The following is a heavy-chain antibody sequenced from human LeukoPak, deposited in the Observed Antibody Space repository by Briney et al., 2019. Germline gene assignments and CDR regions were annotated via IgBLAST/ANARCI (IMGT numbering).Heavy chain of an antibody. CDR2: IKSKTDGRTT. CDR1: GFTFSNAW. Sequence: GGSLRLSCAASGFTFSNAWMSWVRQAPGKGLEWVRRIKSKTDGRTTDYAAPVKGRFTISRDDSKNTLYLQMNSLKTEDTAVYYCTTFAAGTTFWGQGTLVTVSS. CDR3: TTFAAGTTF. V-gene: IGHV3-15*01. D-gene: IGHD6-19*01. J-gene: IGHJ4*02.